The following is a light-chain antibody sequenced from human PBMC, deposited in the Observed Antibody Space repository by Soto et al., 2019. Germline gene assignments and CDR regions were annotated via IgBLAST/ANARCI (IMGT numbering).Light chain of an antibody. V-gene: IGKV1-5*01. CDR2: DAS. CDR3: QEYNNYPWT. J-gene: IGKJ1*01. CDR1: QSISSW. Sequence: DIQMTQSPSTLSASVGDRVTITCRASQSISSWLAWYQQKPGKAPKLLIYDASILESGVPSRFSGSGSGTEFTLTIRSLQPEDFATYFCQEYNNYPWTFGQGTKVDIK.